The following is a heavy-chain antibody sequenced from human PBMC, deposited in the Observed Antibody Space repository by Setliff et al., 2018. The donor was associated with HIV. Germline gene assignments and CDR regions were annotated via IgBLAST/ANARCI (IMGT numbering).Heavy chain of an antibody. V-gene: IGHV7-4-1*02. Sequence: SVKVSCKASGYSFSNYGISWVRQDPGQGLEWMGWINTNPGNPTYAQGFTGRFVFSLDTSVSTAYLQISSLKAEDTAVYYCAREGMDVWGQGTTVTVSS. CDR3: AREGMDV. CDR2: INTNPGNP. J-gene: IGHJ6*02. CDR1: GYSFSNYG.